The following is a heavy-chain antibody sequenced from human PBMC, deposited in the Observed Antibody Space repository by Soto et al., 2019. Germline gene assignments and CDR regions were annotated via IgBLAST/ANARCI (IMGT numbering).Heavy chain of an antibody. J-gene: IGHJ4*02. CDR2: IHHIGST. CDR1: SGSVSNNNW. D-gene: IGHD2-2*01. CDR3: ARGPNNPDIVVVPAAIGYGY. Sequence: QVQLQESGPGLVKPSGTLSLTCAVSSGSVSNNNWWSWVRQSPGKGLEWIGEIHHIGSTNYNPSLKSRVTISVDTSKNQFSLKLSSVTAADTAVYYCARGPNNPDIVVVPAAIGYGYWGQGTLVTVSS. V-gene: IGHV4-4*02.